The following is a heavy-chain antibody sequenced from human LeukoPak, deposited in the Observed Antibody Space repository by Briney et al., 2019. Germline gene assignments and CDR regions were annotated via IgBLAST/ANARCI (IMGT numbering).Heavy chain of an antibody. Sequence: GGSLRLSCAASGFTFSSYSMNWVRQAPGKGLEWVSSISSSSSYIYYADSVKGRFTISRDNAKNSLYLQMNSLRAEDTAVYYCARDISPYYYDSSGYPHPDYWGQGTLVTVSS. V-gene: IGHV3-21*01. D-gene: IGHD3-22*01. J-gene: IGHJ4*02. CDR3: ARDISPYYYDSSGYPHPDY. CDR2: ISSSSSYI. CDR1: GFTFSSYS.